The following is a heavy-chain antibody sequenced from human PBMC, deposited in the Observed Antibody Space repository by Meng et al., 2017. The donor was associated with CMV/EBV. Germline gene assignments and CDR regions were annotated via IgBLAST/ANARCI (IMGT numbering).Heavy chain of an antibody. CDR2: IRYDGSNK. V-gene: IGHV3-30*02. Sequence: GESLMISCAASGFTFSSYGMHWVRQAPGKGLEWVAFIRYDGSNKYYADSVKGRFTISRDNSKNTLYLQMNSLRAEDTAVYYCAKDFYELWSGYLIDYYYYYGMDVWGQGTTVTVSS. J-gene: IGHJ6*02. D-gene: IGHD3-3*01. CDR3: AKDFYELWSGYLIDYYYYYGMDV. CDR1: GFTFSSYG.